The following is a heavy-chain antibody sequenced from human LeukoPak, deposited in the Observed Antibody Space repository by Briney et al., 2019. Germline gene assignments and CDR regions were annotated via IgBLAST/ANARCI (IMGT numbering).Heavy chain of an antibody. CDR3: ARLGLIVGATTAPYY. D-gene: IGHD1-26*01. Sequence: GESLKTSCKGSGYSFTSYWIGWVRQMPGKGLEWMGIIYPGDSDTRYSPSFQGQVTISADKSISTAYLQWSSLKASDTATYYCARLGLIVGATTAPYYWGQGTLVTVSS. V-gene: IGHV5-51*01. CDR2: IYPGDSDT. J-gene: IGHJ4*02. CDR1: GYSFTSYW.